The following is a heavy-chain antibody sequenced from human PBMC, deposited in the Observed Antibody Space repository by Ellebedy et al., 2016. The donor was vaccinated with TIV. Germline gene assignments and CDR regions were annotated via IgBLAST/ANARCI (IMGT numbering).Heavy chain of an antibody. D-gene: IGHD1-26*01. CDR1: GFTFSSYE. CDR2: ITDSGGST. J-gene: IGHJ4*02. Sequence: PGGSLRLSCAVSGFTFSSYEMNWVRQAPGKGLEWVSAITDSGGSTYYADSVKGRFTISRDNSKNTLYLQMNSLRAEDTAVYYCANNPLLRGAFAYWGQGTLVTVSS. V-gene: IGHV3-23*01. CDR3: ANNPLLRGAFAY.